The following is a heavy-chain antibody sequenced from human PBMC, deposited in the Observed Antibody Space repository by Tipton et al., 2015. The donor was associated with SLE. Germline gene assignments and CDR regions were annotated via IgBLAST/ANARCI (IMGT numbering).Heavy chain of an antibody. CDR1: GFTFSSYA. CDR2: ISGGGGST. V-gene: IGHV3-23*01. CDR3: AKFEKTTDFYLDS. D-gene: IGHD1/OR15-1a*01. Sequence: SLRLSCATSGFTFSSYALSWVRRAPGKGREWVSAISGGGGSTYYADFVKGRFSISIDKSKKTLFLQMNSPRVDDTATYYCAKFEKTTDFYLDSWGQGTLVSVSS. J-gene: IGHJ4*02.